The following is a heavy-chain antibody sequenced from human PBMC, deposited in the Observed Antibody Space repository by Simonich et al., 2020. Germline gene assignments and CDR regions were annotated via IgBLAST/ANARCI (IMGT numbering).Heavy chain of an antibody. D-gene: IGHD6-6*01. CDR1: GGSFSGYY. J-gene: IGHJ4*02. Sequence: QVQLQQWGAGLLKPSETLSLTCAVYGGSFSGYYWSWIRPPPGKGLEWIGEINHSGSTNYNPSLKSRVTISVDTSKNQFSLKLSSVTAADTAVYYCARQEYSSSSFDYWGQGTLVTVSS. V-gene: IGHV4-34*01. CDR2: INHSGST. CDR3: ARQEYSSSSFDY.